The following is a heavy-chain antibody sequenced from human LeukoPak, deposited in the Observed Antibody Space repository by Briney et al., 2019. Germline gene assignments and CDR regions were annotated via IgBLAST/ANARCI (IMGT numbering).Heavy chain of an antibody. CDR2: IYYSGST. CDR3: ARVYDSTGYYYLSEPYYFDY. J-gene: IGHJ4*02. Sequence: SETLSLTCAVYGGSFSSYYWSWIRQPPGKGLEWIGYIYYSGSTNYNPSLKSRVTISVDTSKNQFSLKLSSVTAADTAVYYCARVYDSTGYYYLSEPYYFDYWGQGTLVTVSS. D-gene: IGHD3-22*01. V-gene: IGHV4-59*01. CDR1: GGSFSSYY.